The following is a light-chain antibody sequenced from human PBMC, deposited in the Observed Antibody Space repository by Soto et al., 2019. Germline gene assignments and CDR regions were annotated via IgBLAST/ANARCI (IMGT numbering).Light chain of an antibody. Sequence: QSALTQPPSASGSPGQSVTISCTGTSSDVGGYNYVSWYQQHPGKAPKLMIYEVTKRPSGVPDRFSGSKSGNTASLTVSGLQAVDEADYYCSSYAGSNNLVIFGGGTQLTVL. CDR3: SSYAGSNNLVI. J-gene: IGLJ2*01. V-gene: IGLV2-8*01. CDR1: SSDVGGYNY. CDR2: EVT.